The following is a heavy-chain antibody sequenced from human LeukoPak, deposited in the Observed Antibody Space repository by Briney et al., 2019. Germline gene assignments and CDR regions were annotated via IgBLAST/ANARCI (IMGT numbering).Heavy chain of an antibody. CDR2: ISHSGVST. D-gene: IGHD5-24*01. J-gene: IGHJ4*02. Sequence: GGSLRLSCAASGFTFSSYGMSWVRQAPGKGLEWVSAISHSGVSTYYADSVKGRFTISRDNSKNTLYVRMNSLRAEDTAVYYCAKSGYNRFDYWGQGTLVTVSS. V-gene: IGHV3-23*01. CDR1: GFTFSSYG. CDR3: AKSGYNRFDY.